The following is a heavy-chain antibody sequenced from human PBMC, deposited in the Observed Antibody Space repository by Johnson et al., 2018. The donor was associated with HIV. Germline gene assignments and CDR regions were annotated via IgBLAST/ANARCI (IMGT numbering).Heavy chain of an antibody. CDR1: GLSFSKAW. V-gene: IGHV3-7*03. CDR3: ARDGSYNVLRCLEWFLRGGDAFDI. J-gene: IGHJ3*02. CDR2: IKCDGSEK. Sequence: EVQLVESGGGLVQPGGSLRLSCAVYGLSFSKAWMSWVRQAPGKGLEWVADIKCDGSEKYYVDSVKGRFTISRDNAKNSLYLQMNSLRAEDTAVYYCARDGSYNVLRCLEWFLRGGDAFDIWGQGTMVTVSS. D-gene: IGHD3-3*01.